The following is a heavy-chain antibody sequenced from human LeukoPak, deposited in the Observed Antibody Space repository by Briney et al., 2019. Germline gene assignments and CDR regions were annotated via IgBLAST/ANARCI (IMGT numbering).Heavy chain of an antibody. CDR3: ARGESARRDIAVAGISDY. D-gene: IGHD6-19*01. CDR1: GYTFTNYY. V-gene: IGHV1-46*01. CDR2: INPSGGST. J-gene: IGHJ4*02. Sequence: ASVKVSCKVSGYTFTNYYMHWVRQAPGQGLEWMGIINPSGGSTSYAQKFQGRVTMTRDTSTSTVYMELSSLRSEDTAVYYCARGESARRDIAVAGISDYWGQGTLVTVSS.